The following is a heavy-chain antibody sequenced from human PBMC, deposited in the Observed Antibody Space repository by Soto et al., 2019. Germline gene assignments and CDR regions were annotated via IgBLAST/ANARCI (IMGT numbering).Heavy chain of an antibody. J-gene: IGHJ6*02. D-gene: IGHD2-21*02. CDR1: GGSISGYY. CDR2: MYNTGST. Sequence: SETLCLTCTVSGGSISGYYWILIRPPPGKGLEWIGYMYNTGSTVYNPSFKSRVTISVDTSKNQFSLKLNSVTAADTAVYYCARDLWGYCGTDCYPLDVWGQGTTVTVSS. CDR3: ARDLWGYCGTDCYPLDV. V-gene: IGHV4-59*01.